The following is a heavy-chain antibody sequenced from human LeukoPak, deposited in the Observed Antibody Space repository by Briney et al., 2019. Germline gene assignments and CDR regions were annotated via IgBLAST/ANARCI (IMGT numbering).Heavy chain of an antibody. Sequence: SETLSLTCTVSGGSISPYFWSWIRQPAGKGLEYLGRISSTGNTNYNPSLRSRVTMSVDTSKNQFSLNLRSVTAADTAVYYCARDRVQDSDYWGQGILVIVSS. CDR1: GGSISPYF. D-gene: IGHD3-10*01. J-gene: IGHJ4*02. CDR2: ISSTGNT. CDR3: ARDRVQDSDY. V-gene: IGHV4-4*07.